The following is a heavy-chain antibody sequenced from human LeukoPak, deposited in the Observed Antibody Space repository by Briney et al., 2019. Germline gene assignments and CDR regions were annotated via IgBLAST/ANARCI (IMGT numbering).Heavy chain of an antibody. Sequence: PGGSLRLSCAASGFTVSSNYMSWVRQAPGKGREGVSVIYSGGSTYYADSVKGRFTISSDNSKNTLYLQMNSLRAEDTAVYYCAREPQQLVRDYGMDVWGQGTTVTVSS. CDR2: IYSGGST. CDR3: AREPQQLVRDYGMDV. J-gene: IGHJ6*02. V-gene: IGHV3-53*01. CDR1: GFTVSSNY. D-gene: IGHD6-13*01.